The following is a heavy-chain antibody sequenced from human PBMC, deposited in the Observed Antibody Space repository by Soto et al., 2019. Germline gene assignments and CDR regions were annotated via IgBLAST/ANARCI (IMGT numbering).Heavy chain of an antibody. J-gene: IGHJ6*02. Sequence: EVQLVESGGVVVQPGGSLRLSCAASGFTFDDYTMHWVRQAPGKGLEWVSLISWDGGSTYYADSVKGRFTISRDNSKNSLYLQMNSLRTEDTALYYCAKDIKREVLWFGGSKEGHGMDVWGQGTTVTVSS. CDR1: GFTFDDYT. CDR2: ISWDGGST. V-gene: IGHV3-43*01. D-gene: IGHD3-10*01. CDR3: AKDIKREVLWFGGSKEGHGMDV.